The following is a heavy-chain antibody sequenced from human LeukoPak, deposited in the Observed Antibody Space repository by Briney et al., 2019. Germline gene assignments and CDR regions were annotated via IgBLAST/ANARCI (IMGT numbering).Heavy chain of an antibody. CDR2: IRYDGSNK. CDR1: GFTFSSYG. D-gene: IGHD2-2*01. CDR3: AKDDQRDYYYGMDV. V-gene: IGHV3-30*02. Sequence: GGSLRLSCAASGFTFSSYGMHWVRQAPGKGLEWVAFIRYDGSNKYYADSVKGRFTISRDNVKNSLYLQMNSLRVEDTALYYCAKDDQRDYYYGMDVWGQGTTVTLSS. J-gene: IGHJ6*02.